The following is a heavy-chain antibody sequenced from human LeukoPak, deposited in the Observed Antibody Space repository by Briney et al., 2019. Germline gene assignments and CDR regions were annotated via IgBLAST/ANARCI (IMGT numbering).Heavy chain of an antibody. CDR1: GGSISSYY. CDR2: IYYSGST. J-gene: IGHJ5*02. Sequence: SETLSLTCTVSGGSISSYYWSWIRQPPGKGLEWIGYIYYSGSTNYNPSLKSRVTISVDTSKNQFSLRLSSVTAADTAVYYCARWSGSYSCRGWFDPWGQGTLVTVSS. CDR3: ARWSGSYSCRGWFDP. V-gene: IGHV4-59*08. D-gene: IGHD6-13*01.